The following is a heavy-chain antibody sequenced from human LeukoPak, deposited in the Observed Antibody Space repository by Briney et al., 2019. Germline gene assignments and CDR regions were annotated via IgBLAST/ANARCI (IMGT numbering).Heavy chain of an antibody. CDR1: GYTFTDYY. Sequence: ASVKVSCKASGYTFTDYYMHWVRQASGQGLEWMGRIHPSGASTSYAQKFQGRVTMTRDTSTSTVYMELSSVTSEDTAVYYCSRVATGEPAYFDYWGQGTLVTVSS. CDR3: SRVATGEPAYFDY. D-gene: IGHD7-27*01. J-gene: IGHJ4*02. V-gene: IGHV1-46*03. CDR2: IHPSGAST.